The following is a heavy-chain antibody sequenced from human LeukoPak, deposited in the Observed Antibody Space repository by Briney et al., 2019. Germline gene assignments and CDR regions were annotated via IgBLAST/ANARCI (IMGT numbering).Heavy chain of an antibody. D-gene: IGHD2-2*01. J-gene: IGHJ4*02. CDR3: ARDHCSSTSCYSGVPDY. CDR2: ISAYNGNT. Sequence: ASVKVSCKASGYTFTSYGISWVRQAPGQGLEWMGWISAYNGNTNYAQKLQGRVTMTTDTSTSTAYMELRSLRSDDTAVYYCARDHCSSTSCYSGVPDYWGQGTLVTVSS. CDR1: GYTFTSYG. V-gene: IGHV1-18*01.